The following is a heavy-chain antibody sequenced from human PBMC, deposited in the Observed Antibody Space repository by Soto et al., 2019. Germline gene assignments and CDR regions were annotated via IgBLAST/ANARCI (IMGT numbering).Heavy chain of an antibody. D-gene: IGHD3-22*01. J-gene: IGHJ3*02. CDR2: IYYSGST. CDR3: ARTYDSSGYKSNDAFDI. CDR1: GYSISSSNW. V-gene: IGHV4-28*01. Sequence: QVQLQESGPGLVKPSDTLSLTCAVSGYSISSSNWWGWIRQPPGKGLEWIGYIYYSGSTYYNPSLKSRVTMSVDTSKNQFSLKLSSVTAVDTAVYYCARTYDSSGYKSNDAFDIWGQGTMVTVSS.